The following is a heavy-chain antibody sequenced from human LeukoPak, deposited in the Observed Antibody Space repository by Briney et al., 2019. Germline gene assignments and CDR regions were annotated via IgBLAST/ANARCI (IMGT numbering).Heavy chain of an antibody. J-gene: IGHJ5*02. CDR1: GSSFSRFW. Sequence: QSGGSLRLSCAASGSSFSRFWMHWVRLAPGKGLEWVSRVHSDGTTTNYADSVKGRFTISRDNAKNTLYLQMNSLRDEDTAVYFCARDRAEGKTWVEFDPWGQGTLVTVSS. CDR3: ARDRAEGKTWVEFDP. V-gene: IGHV3-74*01. CDR2: VHSDGTTT.